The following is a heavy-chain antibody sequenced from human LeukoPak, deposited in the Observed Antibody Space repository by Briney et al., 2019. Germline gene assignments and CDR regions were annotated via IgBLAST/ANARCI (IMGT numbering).Heavy chain of an antibody. Sequence: GGSLRLSCAASGFTFNDYGMSWVRQAPGKGLEWVSYITSSGTTIYYADSVKGRFTISRDNAKNSLYLQMNSLRAEDTAVYYCARDYGGSSPFDYWGQGTLVTVSS. CDR3: ARDYGGSSPFDY. J-gene: IGHJ4*02. CDR2: ITSSGTTI. D-gene: IGHD4-23*01. CDR1: GFTFNDYG. V-gene: IGHV3-48*03.